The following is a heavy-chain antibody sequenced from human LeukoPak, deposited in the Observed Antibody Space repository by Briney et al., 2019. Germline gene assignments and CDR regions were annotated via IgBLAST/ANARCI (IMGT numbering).Heavy chain of an antibody. CDR2: INHSGST. CDR3: ARAGGLRYFDWLPSVWSDP. D-gene: IGHD3-9*01. J-gene: IGHJ5*02. CDR1: GGSFSGYY. V-gene: IGHV4-34*01. Sequence: PSGTLSLTCAVYGGSFSGYYWSWIRQPPGKGLEWIGEINHSGSTNYNPSLKSRVTISVDTSKNQFSLKLSSVTAADTAVYYCARAGGLRYFDWLPSVWSDPWGQGTLVTVSS.